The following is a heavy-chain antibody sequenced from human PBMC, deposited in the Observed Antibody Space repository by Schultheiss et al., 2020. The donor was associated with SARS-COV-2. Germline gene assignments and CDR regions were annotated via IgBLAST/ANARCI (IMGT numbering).Heavy chain of an antibody. D-gene: IGHD3-22*01. CDR1: GFTFSSYG. V-gene: IGHV3-30*18. J-gene: IGHJ4*02. CDR2: ISYDGSNK. Sequence: GESLKISCAASGFTFSSYGMHWVRQAPGKGLEWVAVISYDGSNKYYADSVKSRFTISRDNSKNTLYLQMNSLRAEDTAVYYCAKPLGYYYDSSGYSEWGQGTLVTVSS. CDR3: AKPLGYYYDSSGYSE.